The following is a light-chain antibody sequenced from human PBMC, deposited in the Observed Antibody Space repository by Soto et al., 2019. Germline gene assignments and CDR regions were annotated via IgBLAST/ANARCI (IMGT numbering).Light chain of an antibody. J-gene: IGKJ4*01. CDR3: HQYSSWPPGT. V-gene: IGKV3-15*01. CDR1: QSVSTN. CDR2: GAS. Sequence: VMTQSPSTLSVSPGESATLSCRASQSVSTNIAWYQQKPGQAPRLLIYGASARAAGVPARFSGSGSGTEFTLSISSLQSEDFAVYYCHQYSSWPPGTFGGGARVEIK.